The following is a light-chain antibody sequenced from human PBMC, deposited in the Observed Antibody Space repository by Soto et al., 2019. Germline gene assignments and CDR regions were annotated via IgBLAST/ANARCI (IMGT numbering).Light chain of an antibody. V-gene: IGKV1-5*03. CDR2: KAS. J-gene: IGKJ1*01. CDR3: QQYNSYSP. Sequence: DIQMTQSPSTLSASVGDRVTITCRASQSINSWLAWYQQKPGRAPKLLIYKASSLESGVPSRFSGSGSGTGFTLTISSLQPDDFATYYCQQYNSYSPFGQGTKVEIK. CDR1: QSINSW.